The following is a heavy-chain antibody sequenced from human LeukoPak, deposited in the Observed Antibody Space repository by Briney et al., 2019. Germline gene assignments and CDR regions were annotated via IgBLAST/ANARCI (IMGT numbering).Heavy chain of an antibody. J-gene: IGHJ4*02. D-gene: IGHD6-13*01. V-gene: IGHV3-48*04. CDR2: ISSSSSSI. Sequence: GGSLRLSCAASGFTFSIYSMNWVRQAPGKGLEWVSYISSSSSSIYYADSVRGRFTISRDNAKNSLYLQMNSLRAEDTALYYCAKDSSSWTKMYYFDYWGQGTLVTVSS. CDR1: GFTFSIYS. CDR3: AKDSSSWTKMYYFDY.